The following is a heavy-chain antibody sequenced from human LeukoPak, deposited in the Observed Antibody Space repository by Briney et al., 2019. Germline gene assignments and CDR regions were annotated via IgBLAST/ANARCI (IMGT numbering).Heavy chain of an antibody. Sequence: SVKVSCKASGGTFSSYAIIWVRQAPGQGLEGMGRSIPIFGTANYAQKFEGRVTIPTDESTSTAYMELSSLRSEDTAVYYCASGHGSGSYYYYYYMDVWGKGTTVTVSS. D-gene: IGHD3-10*01. CDR2: SIPIFGTA. V-gene: IGHV1-69*05. CDR3: ASGHGSGSYYYYYYMDV. CDR1: GGTFSSYA. J-gene: IGHJ6*03.